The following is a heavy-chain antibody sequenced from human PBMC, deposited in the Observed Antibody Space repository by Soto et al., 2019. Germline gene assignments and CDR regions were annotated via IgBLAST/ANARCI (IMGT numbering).Heavy chain of an antibody. CDR3: ARVWGYYFES. Sequence: EVKLVETGGALIQPGGSLTLSCAVSGFSVSSNYMAWVRQGPGKGLEWVSVIYTGGTTHYANSVTGRFTFSRDTSKNILYPHLNSLITDDTAVYYCARVWGYYFESWGQGTLVAVSP. V-gene: IGHV3-53*02. CDR2: IYTGGTT. D-gene: IGHD1-26*01. CDR1: GFSVSSNY. J-gene: IGHJ4*02.